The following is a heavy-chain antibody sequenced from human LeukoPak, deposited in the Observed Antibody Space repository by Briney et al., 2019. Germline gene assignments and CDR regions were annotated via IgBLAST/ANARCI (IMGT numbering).Heavy chain of an antibody. V-gene: IGHV3-33*01. D-gene: IGHD4-17*01. CDR2: IWYDGSNK. CDR1: GFTFSSYG. Sequence: GGSLRLSCAASGFTFSSYGMHWVRQAPGKGLEWVAVIWYDGSNKYYAVSVKGRFTISRDNSKNTLYLQMNSLRAEDTAVYYCARDSTDYGDSPLDYWGQGTLVTVSS. CDR3: ARDSTDYGDSPLDY. J-gene: IGHJ4*02.